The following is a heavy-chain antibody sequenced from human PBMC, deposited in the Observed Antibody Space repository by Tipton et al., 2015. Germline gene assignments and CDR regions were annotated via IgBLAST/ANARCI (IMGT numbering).Heavy chain of an antibody. Sequence: TLSLTCTVSGGSRNYFYWSWIRQPPGKGLEWIGYIYYSGSTNYNPSLKSRVTISVDTSKIQFSLTLNSVTAAATAVYYCARDLEHGMDVWGQGTTVSVSS. D-gene: IGHD5-24*01. CDR1: GGSRNYFY. J-gene: IGHJ6*02. CDR2: IYYSGST. CDR3: ARDLEHGMDV. V-gene: IGHV4-59*01.